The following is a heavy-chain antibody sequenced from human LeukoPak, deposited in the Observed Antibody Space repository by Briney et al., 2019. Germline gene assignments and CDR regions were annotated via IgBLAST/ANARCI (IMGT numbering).Heavy chain of an antibody. CDR1: GYSISSGYY. D-gene: IGHD3-9*01. CDR2: IYNSGST. V-gene: IGHV4-38-2*02. Sequence: PSETLSLTCTVSGYSISSGYYWGWIRQPPGKGLEWIGSIYNSGSTYYNPSLKSRVTISVDTSKNQFSLKLSSVTAADTAVYYCARAYYDILTGYNDYWGQGTLVTVSS. J-gene: IGHJ4*02. CDR3: ARAYYDILTGYNDY.